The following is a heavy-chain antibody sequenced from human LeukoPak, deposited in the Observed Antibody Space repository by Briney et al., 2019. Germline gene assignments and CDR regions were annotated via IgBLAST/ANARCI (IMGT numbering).Heavy chain of an antibody. Sequence: SETLSLTCTVSGASINKDYWAWIRQPPGRGLEWIGYIYYSGSTNYNPSLKSRVTISVDTSKNQFSLKLSSVTAADTAVYYCARSTGSSRNFDYRGQGTLVTVSS. D-gene: IGHD1-26*01. CDR1: GASINKDY. J-gene: IGHJ4*02. CDR2: IYYSGST. V-gene: IGHV4-59*01. CDR3: ARSTGSSRNFDY.